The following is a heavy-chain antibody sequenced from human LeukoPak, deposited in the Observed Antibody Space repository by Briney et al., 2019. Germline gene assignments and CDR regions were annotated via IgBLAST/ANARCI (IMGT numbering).Heavy chain of an antibody. J-gene: IGHJ4*02. CDR3: ARGLRSDY. CDR2: MNPNSGRR. D-gene: IGHD3-16*02. V-gene: IGHV1-8*01. CDR1: GYIFSNYD. Sequence: ASVKVSCKASGYIFSNYDINWVRQAPGHGLEWMGRMNPNSGRRVYAQKFQGRVTMTRNSSTNTAYMELTSLRSDDRAVYYCARGLRSDYWGQGTLVTVSS.